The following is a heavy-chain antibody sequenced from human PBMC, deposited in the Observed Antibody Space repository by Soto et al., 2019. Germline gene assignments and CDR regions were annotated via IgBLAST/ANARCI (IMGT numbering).Heavy chain of an antibody. V-gene: IGHV3-23*01. D-gene: IGHD4-4*01. Sequence: EAQLLESGGGLVQPGGSLRLSCAASGFTFSTYPMSWVRQAPGTGLEWVSGIGGSGISTYYTDSVKGRFTISRDNSKNTVFLQMNSLRDEDTAVYYCVKPPVITASYYYYDMDVWGQGTTVTVSS. CDR2: IGGSGIST. CDR3: VKPPVITASYYYYDMDV. CDR1: GFTFSTYP. J-gene: IGHJ6*02.